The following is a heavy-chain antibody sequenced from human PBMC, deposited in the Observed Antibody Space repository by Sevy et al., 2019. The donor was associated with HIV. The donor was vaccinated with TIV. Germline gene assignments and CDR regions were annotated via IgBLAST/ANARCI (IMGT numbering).Heavy chain of an antibody. CDR3: ARDPRGSPPRI. J-gene: IGHJ3*02. V-gene: IGHV1-69*13. Sequence: ASVKVSCKASGGTFSCYAISWVRQAPGQGLEWMGRIIPIFGTANYAQKFQGRVTITADESTSTAYMELSSLRSEDTAVYYCARDPRGSPPRIWGQGTMVTVSS. CDR1: GGTFSCYA. CDR2: IIPIFGTA.